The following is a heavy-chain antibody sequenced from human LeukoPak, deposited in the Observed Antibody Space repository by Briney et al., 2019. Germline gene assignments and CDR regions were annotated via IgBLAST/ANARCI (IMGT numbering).Heavy chain of an antibody. J-gene: IGHJ4*02. D-gene: IGHD2-15*01. CDR1: GDTFISKT. Sequence: SVTVSFKASGDTFISKTITWVRQAPGQGLQWMGGIIPILGTRNYAQKFQDRVAITTDESTSTIYMELRSLRYEDAAVYYCATHGRGYCSGGSCGGLDSWGQGTLVTVSS. CDR3: ATHGRGYCSGGSCGGLDS. CDR2: IIPILGTR. V-gene: IGHV1-69*16.